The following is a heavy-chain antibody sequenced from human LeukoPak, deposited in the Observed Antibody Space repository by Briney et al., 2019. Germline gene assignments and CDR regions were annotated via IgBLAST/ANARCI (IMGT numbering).Heavy chain of an antibody. CDR1: GFSVSTNY. Sequence: PGGSLRLSCAASGFSVSTNYMNWVRQAPGKGLEWVSVIYSGGSTSYADSVKGRFTISRDNAKNSLYLQMNSLRAEDTAVYYCAELGITMIGGVWGKGTTVTISS. D-gene: IGHD3-10*02. V-gene: IGHV3-53*01. CDR2: IYSGGST. CDR3: AELGITMIGGV. J-gene: IGHJ6*04.